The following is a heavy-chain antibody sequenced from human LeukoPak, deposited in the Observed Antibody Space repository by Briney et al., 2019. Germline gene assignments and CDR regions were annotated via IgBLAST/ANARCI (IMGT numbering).Heavy chain of an antibody. J-gene: IGHJ6*03. CDR3: ARDLGGSISSHMDV. Sequence: KPSETLSLTCTVSGGSISSYYWSWIRQPAGKGLEWIGRIYTSGSTNYNPSLKSRVTIPVDTSKNQFSLKLSSVTAADTAVYYCARDLGGSISSHMDVWGKGTTVTVSS. V-gene: IGHV4-4*07. D-gene: IGHD3-16*01. CDR1: GGSISSYY. CDR2: IYTSGST.